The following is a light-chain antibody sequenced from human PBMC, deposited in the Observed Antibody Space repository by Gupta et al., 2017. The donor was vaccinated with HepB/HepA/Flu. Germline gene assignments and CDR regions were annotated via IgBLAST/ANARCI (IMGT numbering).Light chain of an antibody. CDR3: QQHSNWPIT. Sequence: EIVLTQSPATLSLSPGERATLSCRASQSVSSFLAWFQQKPGQAPRLLIYDASNRAAGIPARFSGSGSGTDFTLTISSLEREDFAVYYCQQHSNWPITFGGGTKVEIK. CDR2: DAS. CDR1: QSVSSF. J-gene: IGKJ4*01. V-gene: IGKV3-11*01.